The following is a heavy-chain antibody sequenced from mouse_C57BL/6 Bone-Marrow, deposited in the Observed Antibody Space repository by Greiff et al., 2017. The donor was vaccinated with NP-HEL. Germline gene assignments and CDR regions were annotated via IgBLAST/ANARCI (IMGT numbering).Heavy chain of an antibody. J-gene: IGHJ3*01. CDR2: IHPNSGST. Sequence: QVQLQQPGAELVKPGASVKLSCKASGYTFTSYWMHWVKQRPGQGLEWIGMIHPNSGSTNYNEKFKNKATLTVDKSSSTAYMQLSSLTSEDSAVYYCARARWDVGFAYWGQGTLVTVSA. V-gene: IGHV1-64*01. CDR1: GYTFTSYW. CDR3: ARARWDVGFAY. D-gene: IGHD4-1*01.